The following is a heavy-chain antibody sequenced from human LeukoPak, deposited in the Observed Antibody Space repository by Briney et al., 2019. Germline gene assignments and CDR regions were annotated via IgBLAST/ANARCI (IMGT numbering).Heavy chain of an antibody. CDR1: GGSISSSSYY. CDR3: ARIVGANYFDY. J-gene: IGHJ4*02. V-gene: IGHV4-39*07. Sequence: SETLSLTCTVSGGSISSSSYYWGWIRQPPGKGLEWIGSIYHSGSTYYNPSLKSRVTISVDTSKNQFSLKLSSVTAADTAVYYCARIVGANYFDYWGQGTLVTVSS. D-gene: IGHD1-26*01. CDR2: IYHSGST.